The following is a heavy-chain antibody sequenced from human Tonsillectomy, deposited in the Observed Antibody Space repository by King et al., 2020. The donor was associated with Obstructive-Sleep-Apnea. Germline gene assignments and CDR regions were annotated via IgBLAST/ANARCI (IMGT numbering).Heavy chain of an antibody. V-gene: IGHV3-23*04. Sequence: VQLVESGGGLVQPGGSLRLSCAASGFTFSGYAMSWFRQAPGKGLEWVSAISGGGGRTYYADSVKGRFTISRDNSKNRLYLQLNSLGAEDTAVYNCAKELPAITPRVDYWGQGTLVTVSS. D-gene: IGHD1-14*01. CDR1: GFTFSGYA. J-gene: IGHJ4*02. CDR2: ISGGGGRT. CDR3: AKELPAITPRVDY.